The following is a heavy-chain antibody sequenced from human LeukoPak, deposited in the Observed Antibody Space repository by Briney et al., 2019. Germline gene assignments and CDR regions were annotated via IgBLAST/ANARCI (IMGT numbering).Heavy chain of an antibody. J-gene: IGHJ2*01. CDR1: GGSISSYY. V-gene: IGHV4-59*01. D-gene: IGHD5-12*01. CDR3: ARDGGYSGPYWYFDL. CDR2: IYYSGST. Sequence: SETLSLTCTVSGGSISSYYWSWIRQPPGKGLEWIGYIYYSGSTNYNPSLKSRVTISVDTSKNQFSLKLSSVTAADTAVYYCARDGGYSGPYWYFDLWGRGTLVTVSS.